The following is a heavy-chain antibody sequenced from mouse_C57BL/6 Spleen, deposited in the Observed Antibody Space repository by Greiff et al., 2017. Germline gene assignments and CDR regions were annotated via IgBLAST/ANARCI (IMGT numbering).Heavy chain of an antibody. CDR1: GFTFSDYG. CDR3: AADYAFAY. Sequence: VQLKESGGGLVKPGGSLKLSCAASGFTFSDYGMHWVRQAPEKGLEWVAYISSGSSTIYYADTVKGRFTISRDNAKNTLFLQMTSLRSEDTAMYYCAADYAFAYWGQGTLVTVSA. CDR2: ISSGSSTI. D-gene: IGHD2-4*01. J-gene: IGHJ3*01. V-gene: IGHV5-17*01.